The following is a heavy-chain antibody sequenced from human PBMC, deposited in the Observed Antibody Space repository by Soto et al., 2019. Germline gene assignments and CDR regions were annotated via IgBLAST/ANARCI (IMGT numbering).Heavy chain of an antibody. CDR1: GITYTTYA. Sequence: QVQVVQSGAEVKKPGASVKVSCKASGITYTTYAIHWVRQAPGQGLEWMGWINTGNGNTRYSQRFQGRVTLTTDTAARTAYMALSSLTSEDTAVYYCARAISGYVTWGQGTLITVSS. CDR2: INTGNGNT. D-gene: IGHD5-12*01. J-gene: IGHJ5*02. V-gene: IGHV1-3*04. CDR3: ARAISGYVT.